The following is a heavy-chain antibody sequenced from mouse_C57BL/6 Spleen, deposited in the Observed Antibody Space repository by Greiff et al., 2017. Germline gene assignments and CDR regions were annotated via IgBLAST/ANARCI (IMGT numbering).Heavy chain of an antibody. J-gene: IGHJ2*01. Sequence: QVQLLQSGAELAKPGASVKLSCKASGYTFTSYWMHWVKQRPGQGLEWIGYINTSSGYTKYNQKFKDKATLTAAKSSSTAYMQLSSLTYADSAVYDYVPYDYDDYWGQGTTRTVSS. V-gene: IGHV1-7*01. CDR3: VPYDYDDY. CDR1: GYTFTSYW. D-gene: IGHD2-4*01. CDR2: INTSSGYT.